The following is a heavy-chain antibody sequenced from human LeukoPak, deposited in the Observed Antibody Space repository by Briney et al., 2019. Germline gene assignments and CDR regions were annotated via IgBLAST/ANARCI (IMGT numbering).Heavy chain of an antibody. J-gene: IGHJ4*02. CDR2: ISTSGGST. V-gene: IGHV3-23*01. Sequence: QPGGSLRLSCAASGFTFSSHAMSWVRQAPGKGLEWVSAISTSGGSTYYADSVKGRFTISRDNSKNTLYLQMNSLRAEDTAVHYCAKEPYSGSQLLDYWGQGTLVTVSS. CDR3: AKEPYSGSQLLDY. D-gene: IGHD1-26*01. CDR1: GFTFSSHA.